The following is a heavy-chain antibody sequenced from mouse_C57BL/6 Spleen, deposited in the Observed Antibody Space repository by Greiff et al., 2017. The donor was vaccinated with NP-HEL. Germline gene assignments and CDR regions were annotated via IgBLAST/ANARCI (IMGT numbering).Heavy chain of an antibody. J-gene: IGHJ3*01. CDR2: INPNNGGT. CDR3: ARGDYYGYDWFAY. Sequence: EVQLQQSGPELVKPGASVKISCKASGYTFTDYYMNWVKQSHGKSLEWIGDINPNNGGTSYNQKFKGKATLTVDKSSSTAYMELRSLTSEDSAVYYCARGDYYGYDWFAYWGQGTLVTVSA. CDR1: GYTFTDYY. D-gene: IGHD2-2*01. V-gene: IGHV1-26*01.